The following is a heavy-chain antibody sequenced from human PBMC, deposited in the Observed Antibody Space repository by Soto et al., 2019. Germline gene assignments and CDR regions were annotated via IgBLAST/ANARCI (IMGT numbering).Heavy chain of an antibody. V-gene: IGHV3-21*01. CDR2: ISSSRSYI. D-gene: IGHD3-9*01. CDR1: GFTFTSYS. CDR3: ARVQSYYDILTGYSTPYYFDY. J-gene: IGHJ4*02. Sequence: PGGSLRLSCAASGFTFTSYSMNWVRQAPGKGLEWVSSISSSRSYIYYADSVKGRFTISRDNAKNSLYLQMNSLRAEDTAVYYCARVQSYYDILTGYSTPYYFDYWGQGTLVTVSS.